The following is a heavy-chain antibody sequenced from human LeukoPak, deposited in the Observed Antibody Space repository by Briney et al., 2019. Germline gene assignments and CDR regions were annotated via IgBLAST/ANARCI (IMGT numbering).Heavy chain of an antibody. CDR2: VRSDGGIK. D-gene: IGHD3-3*01. Sequence: PGGSLRLSCSASGFTFCNYGIHWVRQAPGKGLEWLAFVRSDGGIKYYADSGKGRFTISRDNSRTTVYLQMNGLRAEDTAVYYCARLSYDFWSGYRAGWFFDYWGQGALVTVSS. CDR1: GFTFCNYG. V-gene: IGHV3-30*02. J-gene: IGHJ4*02. CDR3: ARLSYDFWSGYRAGWFFDY.